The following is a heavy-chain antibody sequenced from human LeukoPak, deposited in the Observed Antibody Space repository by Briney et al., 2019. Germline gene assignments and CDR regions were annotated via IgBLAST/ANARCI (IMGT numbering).Heavy chain of an antibody. Sequence: SQTLPLTCTVSGGSISSGDYYWSWIRQPPGKGLEWIGYIYYSGSTYYNPSLKSRVTISVDTSKNQFSLKLSSVTAADTAVYYCARVLFNYGDYALKQPSFYFDYWGQGTLVTVSS. CDR1: GGSISSGDYY. J-gene: IGHJ4*02. CDR3: ARVLFNYGDYALKQPSFYFDY. CDR2: IYYSGST. V-gene: IGHV4-30-4*01. D-gene: IGHD4-17*01.